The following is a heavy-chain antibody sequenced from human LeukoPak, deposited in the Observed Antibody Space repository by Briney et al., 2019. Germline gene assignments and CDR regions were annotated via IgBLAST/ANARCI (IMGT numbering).Heavy chain of an antibody. CDR1: GFTLSSYA. V-gene: IGHV3-23*01. J-gene: IGHJ5*02. CDR3: AKIPYSSGWVQNWFDP. CDR2: ISGSGGST. Sequence: GGSLRLSCAVSGFTLSSYAMTWVRQAPGRGLEWVSTISGSGGSTYYADSVKGRFTISRDNSKNTLYLQMNSLRAEDTAVYYCAKIPYSSGWVQNWFDPWGQGTLVTVSS. D-gene: IGHD6-19*01.